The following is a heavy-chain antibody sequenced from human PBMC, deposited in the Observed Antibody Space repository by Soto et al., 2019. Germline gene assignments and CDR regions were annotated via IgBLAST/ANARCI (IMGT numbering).Heavy chain of an antibody. D-gene: IGHD3-22*01. CDR2: ISYDGSNK. V-gene: IGHV3-30*18. Sequence: PGGSLRLSCAASGVTFSILGMRWVRQAQSKGLEWVAAISYDGSNKYYTDSVKGRFTISRDYSKNTLYLQMNSLRAEDTAVYYCAKGKERGYYDSSAPVWGQGTLVPVSS. J-gene: IGHJ4*02. CDR1: GVTFSILG. CDR3: AKGKERGYYDSSAPV.